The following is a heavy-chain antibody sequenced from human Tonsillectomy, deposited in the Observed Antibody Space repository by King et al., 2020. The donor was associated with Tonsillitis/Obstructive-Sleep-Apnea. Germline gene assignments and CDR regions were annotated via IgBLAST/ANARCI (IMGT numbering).Heavy chain of an antibody. CDR1: GFTVSSNY. CDR3: AREYNDYGDYGAFDI. Sequence: VQLVESGGGLVQPGGSLRLSCAASGFTVSSNYMSWVRQAPGKGLEWVSVIYSGGSTYYADSVKGRFTISRDNSKNTLYLQMNSLRAEDTAVYYCAREYNDYGDYGAFDIWGQGTMVTVSS. V-gene: IGHV3-66*01. J-gene: IGHJ3*02. CDR2: IYSGGST. D-gene: IGHD4-17*01.